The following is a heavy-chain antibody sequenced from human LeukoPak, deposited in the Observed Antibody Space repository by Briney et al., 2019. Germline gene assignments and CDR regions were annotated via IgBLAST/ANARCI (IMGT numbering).Heavy chain of an antibody. CDR1: GGSISSGGYY. D-gene: IGHD2-2*01. V-gene: IGHV4-31*03. Sequence: SSQTLSLTCTVSGGSISSGGYYWSWIRQHPGKGLEWIGYIYYSGSTYYNPSLKSRVTISADTSKNQFSLKLSSVTAADTAVYYCARVTGVPAATRGFYYYYGMDVWGQGTTVTVSS. CDR3: ARVTGVPAATRGFYYYYGMDV. J-gene: IGHJ6*02. CDR2: IYYSGST.